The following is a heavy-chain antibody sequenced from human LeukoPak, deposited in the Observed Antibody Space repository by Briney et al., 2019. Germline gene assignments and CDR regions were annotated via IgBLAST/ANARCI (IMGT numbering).Heavy chain of an antibody. CDR1: GYTFTSYG. V-gene: IGHV1-18*01. J-gene: IGHJ4*02. CDR2: ISAYNGNT. CDR3: ARERRKSYYDILTVLGPYFDY. Sequence: ASVKVSCKASGYTFTSYGISWVRQAPGQGLEWMGWISAYNGNTNYAQKLQGRVTMNTDTSTSTAYMELRSLRSDDTAVHYCARERRKSYYDILTVLGPYFDYWGQGTLVTVSS. D-gene: IGHD3-9*01.